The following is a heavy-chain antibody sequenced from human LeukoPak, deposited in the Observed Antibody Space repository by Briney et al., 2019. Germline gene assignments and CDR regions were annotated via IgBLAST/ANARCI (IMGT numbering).Heavy chain of an antibody. D-gene: IGHD3-16*01. CDR2: NNPNSGGA. J-gene: IGHJ4*02. CDR1: GYTFTAYN. V-gene: IGHV1-2*02. Sequence: ASVKLSCKASGYTFTAYNIHWVRQAPGQGLEWMGRNNPNSGGADYAEKFQGRVTMTRDTSISTAYLELSSLRSDDTAVYYCVKEGDDGYWGQGTLVTISS. CDR3: VKEGDDGY.